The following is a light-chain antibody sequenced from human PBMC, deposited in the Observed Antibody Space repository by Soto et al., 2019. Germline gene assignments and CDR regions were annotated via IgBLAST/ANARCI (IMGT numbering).Light chain of an antibody. V-gene: IGLV4-60*02. J-gene: IGLJ3*02. CDR1: SGHSTYI. Sequence: QAVVTQSSSASASLGSSVKLTCILSSGHSTYIIAWHQQQPGKAPRFLMTLDRSGSYNRGSGVPDRFSGSSFGADRYLTISNLQFEDEGDYYCETWYSNTHKVFGGGTKVTVL. CDR3: ETWYSNTHKV. CDR2: LDRSGSY.